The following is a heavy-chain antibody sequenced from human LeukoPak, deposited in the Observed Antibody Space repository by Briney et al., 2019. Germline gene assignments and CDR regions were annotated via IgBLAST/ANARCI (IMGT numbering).Heavy chain of an antibody. V-gene: IGHV3-30-3*01. CDR2: ISYDGSNK. CDR1: GFTFSSYA. Sequence: GRSLRLSCAASGFTFSSYAMHWVRQAPGKGLEWVAVISYDGSNKYYADSVKGRFTISGDNSKNTLYLQMNSLRAEDTAVYYCARGARRYYYYGMDVWGQGTTVTVSS. CDR3: ARGARRYYYYGMDV. J-gene: IGHJ6*02.